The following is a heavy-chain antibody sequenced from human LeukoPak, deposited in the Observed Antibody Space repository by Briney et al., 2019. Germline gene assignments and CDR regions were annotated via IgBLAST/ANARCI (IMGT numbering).Heavy chain of an antibody. CDR1: GDRLSSNSAA. J-gene: IGHJ4*02. CDR3: AILWRVIVDY. D-gene: IGHD2-21*01. V-gene: IGHV6-1*01. Sequence: SQTLSLTCALSGDRLSSNSAAWNWIRQYPSRGLEWLGRTYYRSKCYNDYALSFKSPITINPDTCKNQVSLQLNSVSLVDTAVYYCAILWRVIVDYWGQGTLVTVSS. CDR2: TYYRSKCYN.